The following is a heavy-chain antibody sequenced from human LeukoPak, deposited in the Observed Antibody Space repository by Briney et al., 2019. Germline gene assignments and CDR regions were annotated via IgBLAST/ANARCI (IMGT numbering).Heavy chain of an antibody. V-gene: IGHV1-69*06. D-gene: IGHD1-1*01. CDR3: ARDLGTPPYYYYYMDV. J-gene: IGHJ6*03. Sequence: SVKVSCKASGGTFSSYAISWVRQAPGQGLEWMGGIIPIFGTANYAQKFQGRVTITADKSTSTAYMELSSLRSEDTAVYYCARDLGTPPYYYYYMDVWGKGTTVTISS. CDR2: IIPIFGTA. CDR1: GGTFSSYA.